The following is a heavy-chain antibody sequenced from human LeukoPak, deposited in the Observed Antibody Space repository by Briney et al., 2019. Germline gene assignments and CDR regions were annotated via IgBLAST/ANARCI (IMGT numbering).Heavy chain of an antibody. CDR1: GYTFTSYG. CDR2: ISAYNGNT. D-gene: IGHD3-22*01. Sequence: ASVKVSCKASGYTFTSYGISWVRQAPGQGLEWMGWISAYNGNTNYAQKLQGRVTMTTDTSTSTAYMELRSLRSDDTAVYYCARPYYYDSSGDQYFQHWGQGTLVTVSS. CDR3: ARPYYYDSSGDQYFQH. J-gene: IGHJ1*01. V-gene: IGHV1-18*01.